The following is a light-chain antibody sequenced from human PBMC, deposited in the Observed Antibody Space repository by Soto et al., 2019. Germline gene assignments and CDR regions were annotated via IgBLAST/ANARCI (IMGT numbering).Light chain of an antibody. V-gene: IGKV3-15*01. CDR2: GAS. Sequence: EIMVTQSPALLSVSPGERVGLSCRASQSVISSIAWYQQNLGQAPRLLIYGASTRATGIPARFSGSGSGTEFFLTISSLQSEDFAMYYCQHYNNWLGTVGGGTKVDSK. J-gene: IGKJ4*01. CDR1: QSVISS. CDR3: QHYNNWLGT.